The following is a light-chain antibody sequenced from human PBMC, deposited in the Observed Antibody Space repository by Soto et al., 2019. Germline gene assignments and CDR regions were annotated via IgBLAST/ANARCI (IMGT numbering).Light chain of an antibody. CDR3: NSYAGGDSFDVI. CDR2: DVT. CDR1: SSDIGAYNY. J-gene: IGLJ2*01. V-gene: IGLV2-8*01. Sequence: QSVLTQPPSASGSPGQSVTISCTGTSSDIGAYNYVSWYQQYPGKAPKLIIYDVTERPSGVPDRFSGSKSGNTASLTVSGLRADDEAVYYCNSYAGGDSFDVIFGGGNKVTVL.